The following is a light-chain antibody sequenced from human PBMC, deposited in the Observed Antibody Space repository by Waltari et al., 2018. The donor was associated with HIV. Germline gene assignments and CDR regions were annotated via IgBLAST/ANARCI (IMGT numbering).Light chain of an antibody. CDR2: EAS. CDR1: ATVRSC. Sequence: ETVMSQSPVTLSVSLGESATLSCRASATVRSCLAWYQQKPGQAPRLLIDEASSRATDSAARCSGSGSGTEFSLTISSVQSEDSAVYYCQQYHAWPLTFGAGTKVEIK. J-gene: IGKJ4*01. CDR3: QQYHAWPLT. V-gene: IGKV3-15*01.